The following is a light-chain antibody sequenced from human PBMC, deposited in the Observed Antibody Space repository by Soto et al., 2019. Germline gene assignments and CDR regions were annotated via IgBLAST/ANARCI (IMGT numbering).Light chain of an antibody. J-gene: IGKJ2*01. CDR3: QQYKSYLYT. V-gene: IGKV1-5*01. CDR2: DAS. CDR1: QSIRDL. Sequence: DIQMTQSPSNLSASVGDRVTITCRASQSIRDLLAWYQQKPGKAPNLLIFDASILKSGGPSRFSGGGSGTEFTLTISSLQPDDFATYYCQQYKSYLYTFGQGTKLEIK.